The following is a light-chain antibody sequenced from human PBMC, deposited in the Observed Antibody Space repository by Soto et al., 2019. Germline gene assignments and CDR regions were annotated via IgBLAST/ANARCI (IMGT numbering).Light chain of an antibody. J-gene: IGLJ1*01. V-gene: IGLV2-8*01. CDR3: SSYGGSNNFYV. CDR2: EVS. CDR1: SSDVGGANY. Sequence: QSVLTQPPSASGSPGQSVTISCTGTSSDVGGANYVSWYQQHPGKAPKLIIYEVSKRPSGVPDRFSGSKSGNTASLTVSGRQAEDEADYYCSSYGGSNNFYVFGTGTKLTVL.